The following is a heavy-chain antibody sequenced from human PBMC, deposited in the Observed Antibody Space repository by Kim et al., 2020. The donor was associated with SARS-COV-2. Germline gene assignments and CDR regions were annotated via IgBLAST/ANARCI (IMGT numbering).Heavy chain of an antibody. Sequence: SETLSLTCTVSGGSISSYCWSWIRQPPGKGLEWIGYIYYSGSTNYNPSLKSRVTISVDTSKNQFSLKLSSVTAADTAVYYCAREKNSGWYRWFDPWGQGT. D-gene: IGHD6-19*01. CDR3: AREKNSGWYRWFDP. V-gene: IGHV4-59*01. CDR1: GGSISSYC. CDR2: IYYSGST. J-gene: IGHJ5*02.